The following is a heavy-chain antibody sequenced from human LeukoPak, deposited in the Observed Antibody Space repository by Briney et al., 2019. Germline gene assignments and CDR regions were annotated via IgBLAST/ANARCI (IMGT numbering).Heavy chain of an antibody. J-gene: IGHJ5*02. Sequence: SETLSLTCTVSGGSISSNSYYWGWIRRPPGKGLEWIGTIYYTGSTHYNPSLKSRVTISLDTSKNHFSLNLSSVTAADTAVYYCARSPREYYYDDSAYYFPWLDPWGQGTLVTVSS. CDR2: IYYTGST. CDR1: GGSISSNSYY. D-gene: IGHD3-22*01. V-gene: IGHV4-39*07. CDR3: ARSPREYYYDDSAYYFPWLDP.